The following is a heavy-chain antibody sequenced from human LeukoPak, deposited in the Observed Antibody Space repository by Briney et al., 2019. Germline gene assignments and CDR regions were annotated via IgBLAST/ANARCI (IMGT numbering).Heavy chain of an antibody. J-gene: IGHJ6*02. D-gene: IGHD5-12*01. V-gene: IGHV5-51*01. CDR3: ARHLHGYSGYDSPRAYYYYGMDV. Sequence: GESLKISCKGSGYSFTSYWIGWVRQMPGKGLEWMGIIYPGDSDTRYSPSFQGQVTISADKSISTAYLQWSSLKASDTAMYYCARHLHGYSGYDSPRAYYYYGMDVWGQGTTVTVSS. CDR2: IYPGDSDT. CDR1: GYSFTSYW.